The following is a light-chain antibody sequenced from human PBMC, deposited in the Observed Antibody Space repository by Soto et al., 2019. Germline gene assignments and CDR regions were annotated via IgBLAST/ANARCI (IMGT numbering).Light chain of an antibody. Sequence: DIQMTQSPSTLSTSVGDIVTITCWASQNINNWLACYHQKPGKAPRLLIYDALSLESGVPSRFSGTGSGTEFTLTISSLQPDDLATYFCKQYHTXPYTCGQWTKV. CDR3: KQYHTXPYT. CDR2: DAL. CDR1: QNINNW. V-gene: IGKV1-5*01. J-gene: IGKJ2*01.